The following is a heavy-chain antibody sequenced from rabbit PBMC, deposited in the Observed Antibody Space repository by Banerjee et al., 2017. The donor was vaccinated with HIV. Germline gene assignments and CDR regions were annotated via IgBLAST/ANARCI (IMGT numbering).Heavy chain of an antibody. CDR3: ARDRSYFNL. Sequence: QEQLVESGGGLVQPEGSLTLTCKASGFDFSSDAICWVRQAPGKGLEWIACIYPGSGDTYYTTWAKGRFTISKTSSTTVTLQVTSLTAADTATYFCARDRSYFNLWGPGTLVTVS. CDR2: IYPGSGDT. CDR1: GFDFSSDA. V-gene: IGHV1S45*01. J-gene: IGHJ4*01.